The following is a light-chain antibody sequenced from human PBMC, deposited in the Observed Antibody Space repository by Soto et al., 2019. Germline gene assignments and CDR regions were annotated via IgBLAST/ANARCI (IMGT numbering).Light chain of an antibody. J-gene: IGKJ1*01. CDR1: QTISTY. V-gene: IGKV1-5*01. CDR3: QQFNSYSPGA. CDR2: DAS. Sequence: DIQMTQSPSTLSASVGDRVTITCRASQTISTYVAWYQQKPGAAPHLLIYDASSLESGVPSRFSGSGSGTEFTLTISSLQPDDFATYYCQQFNSYSPGAFGQGTKVDIK.